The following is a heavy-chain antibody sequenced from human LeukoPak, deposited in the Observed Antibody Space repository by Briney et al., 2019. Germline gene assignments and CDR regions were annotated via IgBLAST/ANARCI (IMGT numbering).Heavy chain of an antibody. D-gene: IGHD1-26*01. CDR1: GYTFTSYG. Sequence: ASVKVSCKASGYTFTSYGISWVRQAPGQGLEWMGRINPNSGGTNYAQKFQGRVTMTRDTSISTAYMELSRLRSDDTAVYYCARYITVGATYQHFDYWGQGTLVTVSS. CDR2: INPNSGGT. J-gene: IGHJ4*02. V-gene: IGHV1-2*06. CDR3: ARYITVGATYQHFDY.